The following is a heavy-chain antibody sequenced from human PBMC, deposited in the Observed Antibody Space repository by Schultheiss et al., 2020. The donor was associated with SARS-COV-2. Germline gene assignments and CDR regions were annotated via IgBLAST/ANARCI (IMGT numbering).Heavy chain of an antibody. Sequence: SETLSLTCAVSGGSISSGGYYWSWIRQPPGKGLEWIGYIYYSGSTNYNPSLKSRVTISVDTSKNQFSLKLSSVTAADTAVYYCARRSYYDSSGYPFDYWGQGTLVTVSS. V-gene: IGHV4-61*08. CDR1: GGSISSGGYY. D-gene: IGHD3-22*01. CDR2: IYYSGST. CDR3: ARRSYYDSSGYPFDY. J-gene: IGHJ4*02.